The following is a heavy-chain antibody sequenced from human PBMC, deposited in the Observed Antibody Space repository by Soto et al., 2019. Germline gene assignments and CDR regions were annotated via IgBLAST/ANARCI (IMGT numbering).Heavy chain of an antibody. CDR1: GFLFSGSA. J-gene: IGHJ6*02. Sequence: GGSLRLSCAASGFLFSGSAMHWVRQASGKGLECVCRIRSKANSFATAYAASVKGRFTIFRDETKNTAYLQMNSLKTEDTAVYYCTRTVDTAMVSGYYYGMDVWGQGTTVTVSS. D-gene: IGHD5-18*01. V-gene: IGHV3-73*01. CDR2: IRSKANSFAT. CDR3: TRTVDTAMVSGYYYGMDV.